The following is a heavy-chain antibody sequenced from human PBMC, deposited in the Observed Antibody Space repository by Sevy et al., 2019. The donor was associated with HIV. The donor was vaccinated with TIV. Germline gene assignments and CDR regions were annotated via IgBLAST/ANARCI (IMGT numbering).Heavy chain of an antibody. CDR2: IYYNGHI. V-gene: IGHV4-59*08. CDR1: GGPITSLY. D-gene: IGHD1-26*01. CDR3: AGGNAWGRGYS. Sequence: SETLSLTCTVSGGPITSLYWNWILQPPGKGLEWIANIYYNGHINYNPSLKSRVTLSLDTSKNQFSLRLSSVTAADTAMYYCAGGNAWGRGYSWGQGTLVTVSS. J-gene: IGHJ4*02.